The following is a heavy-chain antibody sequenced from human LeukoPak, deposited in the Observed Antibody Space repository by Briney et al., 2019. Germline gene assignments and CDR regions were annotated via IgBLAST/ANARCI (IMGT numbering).Heavy chain of an antibody. V-gene: IGHV3-20*04. D-gene: IGHD3-22*01. J-gene: IGHJ4*02. CDR3: ARVGDSSGYYLFDY. CDR1: GFTFDDYG. Sequence: GGSLRLYCAASGFTFDDYGMSWVRQAPGKGLEWVSGINWNGGSTGYADSVKGRFTISRDNAKNSLYLQMNSLRAEDTALYYCARVGDSSGYYLFDYWGREPWSPSPQ. CDR2: INWNGGST.